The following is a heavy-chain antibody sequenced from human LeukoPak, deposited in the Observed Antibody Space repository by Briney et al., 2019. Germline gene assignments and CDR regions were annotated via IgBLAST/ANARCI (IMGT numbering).Heavy chain of an antibody. D-gene: IGHD6-19*01. CDR3: AREYSSGWLGWFDP. CDR2: IKQDGSEK. CDR1: GFTFSSYW. J-gene: IGHJ5*02. V-gene: IGHV3-7*01. Sequence: PGGSLRLSCAASGFTFSSYWMSWVRQAPGKGLEWVANIKQDGSEKYYVDSVKGRFTISRDNAKNPLYLQMNSLRAEDTAVYYCAREYSSGWLGWFDPWGQGTLVTVSS.